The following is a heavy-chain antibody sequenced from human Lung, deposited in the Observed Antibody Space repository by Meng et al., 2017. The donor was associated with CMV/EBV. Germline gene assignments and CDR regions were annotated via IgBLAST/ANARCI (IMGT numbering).Heavy chain of an antibody. CDR3: VRGTLRFLEWFEGGWFDP. CDR1: GYAFTTYW. CDR2: INPADSNT. V-gene: IGHV5-51*01. Sequence: ESXKISXKTSGYAFTTYWVGWVRQKPGKGLEWMGIINPADSNTRYSPSFQGQVTISADKSTTTAYLQWSSLRASDTAMYYWVRGTLRFLEWFEGGWFDPWGQGTXVTVSS. J-gene: IGHJ5*02. D-gene: IGHD3-3*01.